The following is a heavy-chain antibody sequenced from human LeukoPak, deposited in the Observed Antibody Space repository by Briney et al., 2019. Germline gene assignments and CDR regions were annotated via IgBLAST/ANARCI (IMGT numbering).Heavy chain of an antibody. Sequence: GGCLRLSCLASGFTFSSYGMHWDRQAPAKGLEWVAVISYDGSNKYYADSVKGRFTISRDNSKNTLYLQMNSLRAEDTAVYYCAKRYDFWGGSPVDYWGQGTLVTVSS. V-gene: IGHV3-30*18. D-gene: IGHD3-3*01. CDR2: ISYDGSNK. J-gene: IGHJ4*02. CDR1: GFTFSSYG. CDR3: AKRYDFWGGSPVDY.